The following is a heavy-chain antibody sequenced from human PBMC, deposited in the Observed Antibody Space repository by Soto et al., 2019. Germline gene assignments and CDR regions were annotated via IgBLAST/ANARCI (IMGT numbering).Heavy chain of an antibody. CDR2: IYWDDDK. J-gene: IGHJ5*02. CDR3: AHRPIRITMFRGVANWFDP. CDR1: GFSLSTSGVG. D-gene: IGHD3-10*01. V-gene: IGHV2-5*02. Sequence: QITLKESGPTLVKPTQTLTLTCTFSGFSLSTSGVGVGWIRQPPGKALEWLALIYWDDDKRYSPSLKSRLTITKDTSKNHVVLTMTNMDPVDTPTYYCAHRPIRITMFRGVANWFDPWGQGTLVTVSS.